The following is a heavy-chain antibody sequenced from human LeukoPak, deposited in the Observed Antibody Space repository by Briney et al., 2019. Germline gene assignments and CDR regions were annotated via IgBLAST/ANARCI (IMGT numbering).Heavy chain of an antibody. J-gene: IGHJ4*02. D-gene: IGHD6-13*01. CDR2: IWYDGSNK. CDR1: GVTFSIYA. CDR3: ARDPSSSSFDY. Sequence: GGSLRLSCAASGVTFSIYAMSWVRQAPGKGLEWVAVIWYDGSNKYYADSVKGRFTISRDNSKNTLYLQMNSLRAEDTAVYYCARDPSSSSFDYWGQGTLVTVSS. V-gene: IGHV3-33*08.